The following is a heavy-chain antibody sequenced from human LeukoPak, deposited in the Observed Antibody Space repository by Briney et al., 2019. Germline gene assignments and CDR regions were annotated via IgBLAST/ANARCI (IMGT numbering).Heavy chain of an antibody. CDR1: GFTFSSYG. CDR2: IWFDGSNK. J-gene: IGHJ6*02. V-gene: IGHV3-33*06. D-gene: IGHD6-19*01. Sequence: GRSLRLSCTASGFTFSSYGMHWVRQAPGKGLEWVTVIWFDGSNKYYADSVKGRLTISRDNSKSTLYLQMNSLRAEDTAVYYCAKAVAATGHYYFGMDVWGQGTTVTVSS. CDR3: AKAVAATGHYYFGMDV.